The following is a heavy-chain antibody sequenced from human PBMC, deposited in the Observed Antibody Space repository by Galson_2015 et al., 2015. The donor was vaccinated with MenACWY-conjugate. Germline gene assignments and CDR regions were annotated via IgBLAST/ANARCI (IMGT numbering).Heavy chain of an antibody. J-gene: IGHJ6*02. CDR3: ARHPPGGRGMDV. V-gene: IGHV5-51*01. Sequence: QSGAEVKKPGESLTISCKASGYNFITYWIGWVRQVPGKGLEWVCLISPIDSKTRYSPAFEGRVTISADNSITTAYLQWNSLQASDTAMYYCARHPPGGRGMDVWGQGTTVTVSS. D-gene: IGHD1-26*01. CDR1: GYNFITYW. CDR2: ISPIDSKT.